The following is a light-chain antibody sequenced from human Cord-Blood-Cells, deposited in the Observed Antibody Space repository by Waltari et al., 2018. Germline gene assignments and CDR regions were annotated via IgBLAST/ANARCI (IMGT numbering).Light chain of an antibody. J-gene: IGKJ2*03. V-gene: IGKV4-1*01. CDR1: QSVLYSSNNKNY. CDR3: QQYSSTPYS. Sequence: DIVMTQSPASLAVSLGERATINCKSSQSVLYSSNNKNYLAVYKEKQAKPPKLLNYSASTRESWVPDRFSGSGSGTDFTCTISSLQAEDVAVYYCQQYSSTPYSFGQGTKLEIK. CDR2: SAS.